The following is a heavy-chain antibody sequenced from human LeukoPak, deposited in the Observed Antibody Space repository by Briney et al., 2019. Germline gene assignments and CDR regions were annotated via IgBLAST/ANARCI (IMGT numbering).Heavy chain of an antibody. Sequence: GGSLRLSCAASGFTFSSYGMHWVRQAPGKGLEWVAFIRYDGSNKYYADSVKGRFTISRDNSKNTLYLQMNSLRAEDTAVYYCASPNPFYCSGGSCYLPLDYWGQGTLVTVSP. CDR1: GFTFSSYG. CDR3: ASPNPFYCSGGSCYLPLDY. J-gene: IGHJ4*02. V-gene: IGHV3-30*02. CDR2: IRYDGSNK. D-gene: IGHD2-15*01.